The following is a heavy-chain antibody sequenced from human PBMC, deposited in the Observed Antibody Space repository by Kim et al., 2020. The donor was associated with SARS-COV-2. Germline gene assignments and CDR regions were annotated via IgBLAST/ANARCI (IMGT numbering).Heavy chain of an antibody. J-gene: IGHJ3*02. Sequence: SETLSLTCTVSGGSISSSSYYWGWIRQPPGKGLEWIGSIYYSGSTYYNPSLKSRVTISVDTSKNQFSLKLRSVTAADTAVYYCARHSYYYDSSGYPPPRSDAFDIWGQGSMVTVSS. CDR1: GGSISSSSYY. CDR3: ARHSYYYDSSGYPPPRSDAFDI. CDR2: IYYSGST. V-gene: IGHV4-39*01. D-gene: IGHD3-22*01.